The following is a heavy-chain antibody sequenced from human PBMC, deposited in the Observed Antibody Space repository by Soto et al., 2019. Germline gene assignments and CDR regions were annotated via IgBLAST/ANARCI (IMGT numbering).Heavy chain of an antibody. CDR2: ISRDGGTK. J-gene: IGHJ4*02. CDR1: GFTVSTYG. V-gene: IGHV3-30*03. D-gene: IGHD2-8*02. Sequence: QVQLVESGGGVVQPGRSLRLSCAVSGFTVSTYGMHWVRQAPGKGLEWVAVISRDGGTKYYADSVKGRFTISRDNSRNPLFLEMNRLGSDDMAVYYCTGEVASGYWGQGTLVTVSS. CDR3: TGEVASGY.